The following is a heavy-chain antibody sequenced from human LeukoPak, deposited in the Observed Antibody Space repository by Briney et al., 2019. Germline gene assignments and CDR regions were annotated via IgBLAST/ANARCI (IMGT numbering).Heavy chain of an antibody. CDR2: ISYDGSNK. D-gene: IGHD2-15*01. CDR3: AKAPAPRYCSGGSCYFLPIFDY. Sequence: PGRSLRLSCAASGFTFSSYGMHWVRQAPGKGLEWVAVISYDGSNKYYADSVKGRFTISRDNSKNTLYLQMNSLRAEDTAVYYCAKAPAPRYCSGGSCYFLPIFDYWGQGTLVAVSS. V-gene: IGHV3-30*18. J-gene: IGHJ4*02. CDR1: GFTFSSYG.